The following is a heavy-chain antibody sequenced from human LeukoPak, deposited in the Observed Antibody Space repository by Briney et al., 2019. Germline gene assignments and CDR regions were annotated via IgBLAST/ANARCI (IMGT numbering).Heavy chain of an antibody. CDR3: AKGGVGWAAAALVGWFDP. CDR1: GFTFSSYA. V-gene: IGHV3-23*01. D-gene: IGHD6-13*01. J-gene: IGHJ5*02. CDR2: ISGSAITT. Sequence: PGGSLRLSCAASGFTFSSYAMSWVRQAPGEGLEWVSAISGSAITTYYADSVKGRFTISRDNSKNTLYLQMNSLRAEDTAVYYCAKGGVGWAAAALVGWFDPWGQGTLVTVSS.